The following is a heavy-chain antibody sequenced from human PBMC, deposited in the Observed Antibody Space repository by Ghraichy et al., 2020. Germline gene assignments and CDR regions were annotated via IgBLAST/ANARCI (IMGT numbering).Heavy chain of an antibody. J-gene: IGHJ4*02. V-gene: IGHV4-38-2*02. CDR1: RYSISSGYH. Sequence: SETLSLTCTVSRYSISSGYHWGWIRQPPGKGLEWIGSIYHSGNTYYNPSLKNRLTISVDTSKNQFSLRLISVTAADTAGDSCTRENDKHIDYWGQGTLVTVSA. D-gene: IGHD3-9*01. CDR3: TRENDKHIDY. CDR2: IYHSGNT.